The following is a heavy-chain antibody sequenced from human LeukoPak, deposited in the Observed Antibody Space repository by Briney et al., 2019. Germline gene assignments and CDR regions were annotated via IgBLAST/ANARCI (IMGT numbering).Heavy chain of an antibody. J-gene: IGHJ3*02. D-gene: IGHD3-22*01. CDR1: GYSISSGYY. Sequence: SETLSLTCTVSGYSISSGYYWGWIRQPPGKGLEWIGSIYHSGSTYYNPSLKSRVTISVDTSTNQFSLKLSSVTAADTAVYYCAREGMSNYYDSSGHRGGAFDIWGQGTMVTVSS. V-gene: IGHV4-38-2*02. CDR2: IYHSGST. CDR3: AREGMSNYYDSSGHRGGAFDI.